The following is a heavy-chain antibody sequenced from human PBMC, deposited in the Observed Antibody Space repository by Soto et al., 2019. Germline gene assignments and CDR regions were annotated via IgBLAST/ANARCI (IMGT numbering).Heavy chain of an antibody. J-gene: IGHJ6*02. Sequence: LGGSLRLSCAASGFTFSSYSMNWVRQAPGKGLEWVSSISSSSSYIYYADSVKGRFTISRDNAKNSLYLQMNSLRAEDTAVYYCARALYSIITDYYGMDVWGQGTTVTVSS. V-gene: IGHV3-21*01. D-gene: IGHD6-13*01. CDR1: GFTFSSYS. CDR2: ISSSSSYI. CDR3: ARALYSIITDYYGMDV.